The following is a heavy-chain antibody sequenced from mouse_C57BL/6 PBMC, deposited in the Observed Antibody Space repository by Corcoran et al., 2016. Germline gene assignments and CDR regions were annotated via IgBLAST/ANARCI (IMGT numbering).Heavy chain of an antibody. V-gene: IGHV9-3*01. CDR3: ARGTDIYDGYYGMDY. D-gene: IGHD2-3*01. Sequence: QIQLVQSGPELKKPGETVKISCKASGYTFTTYGMSWVKQAPGKGLKWMGWINTYSGVPKYADDVKGRFAFSLETSASTAYLQLNNLKNEDTATYFCARGTDIYDGYYGMDYWGQGTSVTVSS. CDR2: INTYSGVP. CDR1: GYTFTTYG. J-gene: IGHJ4*01.